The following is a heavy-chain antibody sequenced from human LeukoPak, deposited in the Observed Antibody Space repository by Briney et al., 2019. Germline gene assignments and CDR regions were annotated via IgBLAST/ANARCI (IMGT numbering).Heavy chain of an antibody. CDR3: VAYSSGWYGLFDY. CDR1: GYSFTSYW. CDR2: IYPGDSDT. Sequence: GESLKISCKGSGYSFTSYWIGWVRQMPGKGLEWMGIIYPGDSDTRYGPSFQGQVTISADKSISTAYLQWSSLKASDTAMYYCVAYSSGWYGLFDYWGQGTLVTVSS. J-gene: IGHJ4*02. V-gene: IGHV5-51*01. D-gene: IGHD6-19*01.